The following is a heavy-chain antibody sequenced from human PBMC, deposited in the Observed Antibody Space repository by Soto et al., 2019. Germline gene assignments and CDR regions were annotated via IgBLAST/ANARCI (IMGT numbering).Heavy chain of an antibody. CDR2: VYFSGNT. CDR3: GSVRPSGYVLS. J-gene: IGHJ5*02. D-gene: IGHD6-25*01. CDR1: GGSLSRYY. V-gene: IGHV4-59*01. Sequence: SETLSLTCTVSGGSLSRYYWTWIRQSPGKGLEWIGYVYFSGNTNYNPSLKSRVTISIDTSKNQFSLRLASVTAADTAFYYCGSVRPSGYVLSWGQGTLVTVSS.